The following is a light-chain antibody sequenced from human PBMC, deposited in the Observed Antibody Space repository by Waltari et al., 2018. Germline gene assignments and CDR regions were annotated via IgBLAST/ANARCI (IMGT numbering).Light chain of an antibody. CDR1: QNRRRSR. Sequence: VLTQSPGTLSLSPGERATLSCRASQNRRRSRLAWYQVKPGQAPRLLIYAASIRAPDIPDRFSGSGSGTDFSLTISRVEAEDFAVYYCQQYGSSILYTFGQGTKLEIQ. CDR3: QQYGSSILYT. J-gene: IGKJ2*01. CDR2: AAS. V-gene: IGKV3-20*01.